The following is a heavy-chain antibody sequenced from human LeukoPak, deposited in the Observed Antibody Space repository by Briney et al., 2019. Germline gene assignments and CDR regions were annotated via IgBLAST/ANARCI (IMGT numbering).Heavy chain of an antibody. V-gene: IGHV1-2*02. CDR1: GYTFTGYY. J-gene: IGHJ3*02. CDR3: ARTNYPNDAFDI. Sequence: ASVKVSCKASGYTFTGYYMHWVRQAPGRGLEWMGWINPNSGGTNYAQRFQGRVTMTRDTSISTAYMELSSLRSDDTAVYYCARTNYPNDAFDIWGQGTMVTVSS. D-gene: IGHD5-24*01. CDR2: INPNSGGT.